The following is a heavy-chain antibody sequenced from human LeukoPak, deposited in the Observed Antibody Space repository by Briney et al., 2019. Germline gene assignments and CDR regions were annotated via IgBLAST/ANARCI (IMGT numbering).Heavy chain of an antibody. CDR2: IYYSGST. J-gene: IGHJ6*02. D-gene: IGHD2-2*01. Sequence: SQTLSLICTVSCVSICSGVYYWGWIRQPPGKGLEWIGYIYYSGSTYYNPSLKSRVTISVDAYKNQFSLKLSSVTAADTAVYYCATSKTHCSSTSCYDYYYYGMDVWGQGTTVTVSS. CDR1: CVSICSGVYY. V-gene: IGHV4-30-4*01. CDR3: ATSKTHCSSTSCYDYYYYGMDV.